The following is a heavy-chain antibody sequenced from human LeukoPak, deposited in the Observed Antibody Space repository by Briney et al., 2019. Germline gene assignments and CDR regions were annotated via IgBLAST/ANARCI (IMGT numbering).Heavy chain of an antibody. V-gene: IGHV4-59*01. CDR2: IYYSGST. CDR3: ARGSGWYRGRYYFDY. CDR1: GGSISSYY. J-gene: IGHJ4*02. Sequence: SETLSLTCTVSGGSISSYYWSWIRQPPGKGLEWIGYIYYSGSTNYNPSLKSRVTISVDTSKNQFSLKLSSVTAADTAVYYCARGSGWYRGRYYFDYWGQGTLVTVSS. D-gene: IGHD6-19*01.